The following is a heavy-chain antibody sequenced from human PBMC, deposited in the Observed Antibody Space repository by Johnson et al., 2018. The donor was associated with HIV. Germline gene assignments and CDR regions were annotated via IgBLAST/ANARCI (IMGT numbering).Heavy chain of an antibody. J-gene: IGHJ3*02. CDR2: ISYDGSNK. V-gene: IGHV3-30*04. D-gene: IGHD3-22*01. CDR1: GFTFSSYA. Sequence: QVQLVESGGGVVQPGRSLRLSCAASGFTFSSYAMHWVRKAPGKGLEWVAVISYDGSNKYYADSVKGRFTISRDNSKNTLYLQMNSLRAEETAVYYCARDQTNYYDSSEVWFDIWGQGTMVTVSS. CDR3: ARDQTNYYDSSEVWFDI.